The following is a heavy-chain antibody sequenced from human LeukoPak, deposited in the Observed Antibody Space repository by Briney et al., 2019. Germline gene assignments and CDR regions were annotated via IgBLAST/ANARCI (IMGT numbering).Heavy chain of an antibody. J-gene: IGHJ4*02. CDR3: AKKGLPFDWLSHSPD. Sequence: GASVKVSGKASGFTFTSSAMQWVRQARGQRLEWRGWIVVGRGNTNYAQKFQERVTITRDMSTRTDYMELSSLRSEDTAVYYCAKKGLPFDWLSHSPDWGQGTLVTVSS. CDR1: GFTFTSSA. V-gene: IGHV1-58*02. CDR2: IVVGRGNT. D-gene: IGHD3-9*01.